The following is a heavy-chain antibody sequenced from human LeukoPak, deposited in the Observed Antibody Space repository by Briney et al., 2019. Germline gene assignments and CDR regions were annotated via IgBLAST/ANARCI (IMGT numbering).Heavy chain of an antibody. J-gene: IGHJ4*02. CDR3: AREAKLMTTVYYFDY. Sequence: GGSLRLSCAASGFTFSRNWMSWVRQAPGKGLEWVPIIKQDGSEQYYVDSVKGRFTISRDNAKNSLYLQMNSLRAEDTAVYYCAREAKLMTTVYYFDYWGQGTLVTVSS. CDR2: IKQDGSEQ. V-gene: IGHV3-7*04. CDR1: GFTFSRNW. D-gene: IGHD4-11*01.